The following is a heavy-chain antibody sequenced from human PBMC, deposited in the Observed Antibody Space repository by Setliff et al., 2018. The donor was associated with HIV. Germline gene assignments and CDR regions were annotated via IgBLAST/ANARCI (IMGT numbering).Heavy chain of an antibody. D-gene: IGHD2-2*01. CDR3: ARDTSSSY. V-gene: IGHV1-2*02. CDR2: ISPKYGGT. J-gene: IGHJ4*02. CDR1: GYTFDGHY. Sequence: ASVKVSCKTSGYTFDGHYLHWVRQAPGHGFQWMGWISPKYGGTNYAQNFQGRVTMTRDTSISTAYMELSSLGSDDTAVYFCARDTSSSYWGQGTPVTVSS.